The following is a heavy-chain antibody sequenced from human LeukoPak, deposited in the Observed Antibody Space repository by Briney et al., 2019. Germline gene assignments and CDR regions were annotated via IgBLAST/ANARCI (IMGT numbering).Heavy chain of an antibody. Sequence: GESLKTSCKGSGYSFTSYWIGWVRQMPGKGLEWMGIIYPGDSETRYSPSFQGQVTISAAKSISTAYLQWSSLRASDTAMYYCARSGGDYYNWFDPWGQGTLVTVSS. CDR2: IYPGDSET. D-gene: IGHD2-21*02. V-gene: IGHV5-51*01. CDR1: GYSFTSYW. J-gene: IGHJ5*02. CDR3: ARSGGDYYNWFDP.